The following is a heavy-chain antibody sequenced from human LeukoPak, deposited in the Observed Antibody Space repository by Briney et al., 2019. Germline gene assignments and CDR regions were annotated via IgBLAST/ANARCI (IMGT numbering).Heavy chain of an antibody. CDR3: ARELSSGWYDY. CDR1: GFTFDDYA. CDR2: ISWNSGSI. Sequence: GRSPRLSCAASGFTFDDYAMPWVRQAPGKGLEWVSGISWNSGSIGYADSVKGRFTISRDNSKNTVYLQMNSLRAEDTAVYYCARELSSGWYDYWGQGTLVTVSS. D-gene: IGHD6-19*01. V-gene: IGHV3-9*01. J-gene: IGHJ4*02.